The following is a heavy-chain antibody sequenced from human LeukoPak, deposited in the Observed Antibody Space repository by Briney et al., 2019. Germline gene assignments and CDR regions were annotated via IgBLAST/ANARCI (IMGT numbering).Heavy chain of an antibody. CDR2: TRDTGGST. J-gene: IGHJ4*02. D-gene: IGHD5-18*01. Sequence: GGSLRLSCAASGFTLSSYAMSWVRQAPGKGLEWVSATRDTGGSTYYADSVKGRSSISRDNSKNTLYLHMNTLRAEDTAVYYCARHPAGNSYGSIDYWGQGTLVTVSS. CDR3: ARHPAGNSYGSIDY. V-gene: IGHV3-23*01. CDR1: GFTLSSYA.